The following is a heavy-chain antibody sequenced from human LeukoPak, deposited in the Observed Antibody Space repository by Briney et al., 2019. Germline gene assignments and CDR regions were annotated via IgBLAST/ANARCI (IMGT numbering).Heavy chain of an antibody. CDR1: GFTFSSYA. CDR3: ARERTRTSGRFKMGYYYYCMDV. D-gene: IGHD5-24*01. V-gene: IGHV3-30*04. J-gene: IGHJ6*04. Sequence: GGSLRLSCAASGFTFSSYAMHWVRQAPGKGLEGVAVISYDGSNKYYADAVQGRFTISRDNPKNTLYLQMNSLRAEDTAVYYCARERTRTSGRFKMGYYYYCMDVWGKGTTVTVSS. CDR2: ISYDGSNK.